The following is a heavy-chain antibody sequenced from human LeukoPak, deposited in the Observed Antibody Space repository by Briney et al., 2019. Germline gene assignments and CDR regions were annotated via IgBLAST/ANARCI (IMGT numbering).Heavy chain of an antibody. CDR1: GGTFSSYA. Sequence: ASVKVSCKASGGTFSSYAISWVRQAPGQGLEWMGRIIPILGIANYAQKFQGRVTITADKSTSTAYMELSSLRSEDTAVYYCARDRGGSYPFDYWGQGTLVTVSS. J-gene: IGHJ4*02. V-gene: IGHV1-69*04. CDR2: IIPILGIA. D-gene: IGHD1-26*01. CDR3: ARDRGGSYPFDY.